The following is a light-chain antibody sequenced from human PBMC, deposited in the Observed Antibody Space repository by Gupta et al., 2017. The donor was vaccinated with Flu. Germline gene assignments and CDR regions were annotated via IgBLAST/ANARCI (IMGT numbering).Light chain of an antibody. CDR3: GAWDDSLSGYV. CDR1: SSNIGRDY. Sequence: QSVLTQPPSASGTPGQRVTISCSGTSSNIGRDYVYWYQQLPGMAPKLLIYRDNQRPSGVPNRLSGSKSGASASLAISGLRSEDEADYFCGAWDDSLSGYVFGPGTKVSVL. V-gene: IGLV1-47*01. J-gene: IGLJ1*01. CDR2: RDN.